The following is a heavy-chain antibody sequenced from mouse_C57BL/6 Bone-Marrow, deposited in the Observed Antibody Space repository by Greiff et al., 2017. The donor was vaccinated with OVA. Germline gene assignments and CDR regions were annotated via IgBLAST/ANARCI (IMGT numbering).Heavy chain of an antibody. J-gene: IGHJ4*01. D-gene: IGHD4-1*01. Sequence: EVNVVESGGGLVKPGGSLKLSCAASGLTFSSYAMSWVRQTPEKRLEWVATISDGGSYTYYPDNVKGRFTISRDNAKNNLYLQMSHLKSEDTAMYYCARDQGFNWVYAMDYWGQGTSVTVSS. CDR3: ARDQGFNWVYAMDY. V-gene: IGHV5-4*01. CDR1: GLTFSSYA. CDR2: ISDGGSYT.